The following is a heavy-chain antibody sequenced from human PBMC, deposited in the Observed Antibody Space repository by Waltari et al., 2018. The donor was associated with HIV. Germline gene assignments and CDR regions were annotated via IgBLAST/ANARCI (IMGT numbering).Heavy chain of an antibody. J-gene: IGHJ4*02. CDR3: ARGGFYGSGSKVN. D-gene: IGHD3-10*01. CDR1: GFPFSSYW. Sequence: EVQLVESGGGLVQPGGYLRLSCAASGFPFSSYWLSWVRQAPGKGLEWVANIKQDGSEKYYVDSVNGRFTISRDNAENSLYLQMNSLRAEDTAVYYCARGGFYGSGSKVNWGQGTLVTVSS. V-gene: IGHV3-7*04. CDR2: IKQDGSEK.